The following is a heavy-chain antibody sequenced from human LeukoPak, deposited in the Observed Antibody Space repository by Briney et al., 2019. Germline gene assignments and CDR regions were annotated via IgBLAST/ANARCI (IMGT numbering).Heavy chain of an antibody. V-gene: IGHV1-2*06. CDR2: INPNSGGT. Sequence: ASVKVSCKASGYTFTGYYMHWVRQAPGQGLEWMGRINPNSGGTNYAQKFQGRVTITTDESTSTAYMELSSLRSEDTAVYYCARGLPDFWSGDWGQGTLVTVSS. D-gene: IGHD3-3*01. CDR1: GYTFTGYY. J-gene: IGHJ4*02. CDR3: ARGLPDFWSGD.